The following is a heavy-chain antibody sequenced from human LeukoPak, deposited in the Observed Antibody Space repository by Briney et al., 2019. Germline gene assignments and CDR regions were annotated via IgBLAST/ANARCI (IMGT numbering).Heavy chain of an antibody. Sequence: SETLSLTCTVSGGSISSYYWSWIRQPPGKGLEWIGYIYDSGSTNYNPSLKSRVTISVDTSKNQFSLKLSSVTAADTAVYFCARHGGSYSFDYWGQGTLVTVSS. V-gene: IGHV4-59*08. CDR1: GGSISSYY. D-gene: IGHD1-26*01. J-gene: IGHJ4*02. CDR3: ARHGGSYSFDY. CDR2: IYDSGST.